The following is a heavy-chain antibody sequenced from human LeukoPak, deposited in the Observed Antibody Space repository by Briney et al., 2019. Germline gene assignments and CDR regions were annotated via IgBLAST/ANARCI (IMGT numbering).Heavy chain of an antibody. V-gene: IGHV4-39*01. CDR3: ASQVPIAAAGTNSFDY. Sequence: SETLSLPCTVSGGSISSSSYYWGWIRQPPGKVLERIGRIYYSGGTYYNPSLKSRVTISVDTSKNQFSLKLSSVTAADTAVYYCASQVPIAAAGTNSFDYWGQGTLVTVSS. CDR2: IYYSGGT. J-gene: IGHJ4*02. D-gene: IGHD6-13*01. CDR1: GGSISSSSYY.